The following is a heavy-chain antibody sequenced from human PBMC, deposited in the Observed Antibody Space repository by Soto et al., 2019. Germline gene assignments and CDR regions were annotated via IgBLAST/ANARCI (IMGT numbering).Heavy chain of an antibody. CDR1: GGSISSSSYY. V-gene: IGHV4-39*01. Sequence: PSETLSLTCTVSGGSISSSSYYWGWIRQPPGKGLEWIGSIYYSGSTYYNPSLKSRVTISVDTSKNQFSLKLSSVTAADTAVYYCARAIGYSSREDYYYYGMDVWGQGTTVTVSS. CDR2: IYYSGST. CDR3: ARAIGYSSREDYYYYGMDV. D-gene: IGHD6-13*01. J-gene: IGHJ6*02.